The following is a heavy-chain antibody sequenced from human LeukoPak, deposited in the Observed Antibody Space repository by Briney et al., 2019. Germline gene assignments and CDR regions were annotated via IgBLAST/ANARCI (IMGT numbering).Heavy chain of an antibody. CDR1: GFTFDDYA. J-gene: IGHJ6*02. D-gene: IGHD2-15*01. CDR2: ISWNSGSI. V-gene: IGHV3-9*01. CDR3: AKGGYCSGGSCYTPDYYYYGMDV. Sequence: GGSLRLSCAAPGFTFDDYAMHWVRQAPGKGLEWVSGISWNSGSIGYADSVKGRFTISRDNAKNSLYLQMNSLRAEDTALYYCAKGGYCSGGSCYTPDYYYYGMDVWGQGTTVTVSS.